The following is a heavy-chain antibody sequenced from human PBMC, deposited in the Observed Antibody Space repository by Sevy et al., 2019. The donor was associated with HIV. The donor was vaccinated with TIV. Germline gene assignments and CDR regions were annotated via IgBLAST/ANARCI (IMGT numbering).Heavy chain of an antibody. CDR1: GSTLSKLS. CDR2: FDPEDGET. J-gene: IGHJ4*01. D-gene: IGHD3-22*01. V-gene: IGHV1-24*01. Sequence: ASVKVSCKVSGSTLSKLSMHWVRQAPGKGLEWMGRFDPEDGETIYSQKFQGRVTMTEDTSTDTAYMELSSLRSEDTAMYHCAAAREYYEDTSGYLDYWGHGTLVTVSS. CDR3: AAAREYYEDTSGYLDY.